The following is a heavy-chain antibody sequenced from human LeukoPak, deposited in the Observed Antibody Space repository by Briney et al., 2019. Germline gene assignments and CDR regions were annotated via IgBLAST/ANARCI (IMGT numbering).Heavy chain of an antibody. V-gene: IGHV3-64D*06. D-gene: IGHD6-6*01. J-gene: IGHJ4*02. CDR2: ISSNGATT. CDR1: GFTFNRFY. CDR3: VKDRSIAAPNNDFFDS. Sequence: QSGGSLRLSCSASGFTFNRFYLHWVRQAPGKGLEFVSHISSNGATTYYADSVKGRFTNSRDNSKNTLYLQMSSLRADDTAVYYCVKDRSIAAPNNDFFDSWGRGALVTVSS.